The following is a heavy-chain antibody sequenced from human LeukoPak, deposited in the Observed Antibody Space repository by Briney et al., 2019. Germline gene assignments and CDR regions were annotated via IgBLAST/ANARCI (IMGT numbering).Heavy chain of an antibody. V-gene: IGHV3-23*01. CDR3: AKYGGDCSSTSCYPLYYMDV. D-gene: IGHD2-2*01. CDR2: ISGGGGIT. Sequence: GGSLRLSCAASGFTFDSYAMTWVRQAPGKGLEWVSSISGGGGITNYADSVKGRFTISRDNSKYTLFLQMNSLRAEDTAVYYCAKYGGDCSSTSCYPLYYMDVWGKGTTVTVSS. J-gene: IGHJ6*03. CDR1: GFTFDSYA.